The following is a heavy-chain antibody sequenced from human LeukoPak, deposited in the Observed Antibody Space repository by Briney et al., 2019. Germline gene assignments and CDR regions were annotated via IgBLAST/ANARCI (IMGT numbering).Heavy chain of an antibody. V-gene: IGHV1-18*01. Sequence: ASVKVSCKASGYTFTSYGISWVRQAPGQGLEWMGWISAYNGNTNYAQKLQGRVTMTTDTSTRTAYMELRSLRSDDTAVYYCARIPYDSSGYYGGDYWGQGTLVTVSS. D-gene: IGHD3-22*01. CDR3: ARIPYDSSGYYGGDY. CDR2: ISAYNGNT. J-gene: IGHJ4*02. CDR1: GYTFTSYG.